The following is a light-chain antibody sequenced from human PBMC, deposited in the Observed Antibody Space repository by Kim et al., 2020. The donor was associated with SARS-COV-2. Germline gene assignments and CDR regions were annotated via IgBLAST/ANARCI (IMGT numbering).Light chain of an antibody. CDR3: QQRSDWRLT. V-gene: IGKV3-11*01. CDR1: QTINRY. CDR2: DAS. J-gene: IGKJ4*01. Sequence: SLSPGESATLSCRASQTINRYLAWFQQKPGQVPRLLIYDASNRATGIPARFSGSGSGTDFTLTISSLEPEDFALYYCQQRSDWRLTFGGGTKLEI.